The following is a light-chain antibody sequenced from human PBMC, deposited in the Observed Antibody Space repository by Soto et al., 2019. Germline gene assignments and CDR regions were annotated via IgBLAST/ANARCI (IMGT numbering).Light chain of an antibody. Sequence: DIQMTQSPSTLSASVGDRVTITCRASQSMSSWLAWYQQKPGKAPKLLIYKASTLKSGVPSRFSGSGSGTEFTLTISSLQPDDFATYYCQQYNSYSLTFGGGTKVDI. CDR2: KAS. V-gene: IGKV1-5*03. CDR1: QSMSSW. CDR3: QQYNSYSLT. J-gene: IGKJ4*01.